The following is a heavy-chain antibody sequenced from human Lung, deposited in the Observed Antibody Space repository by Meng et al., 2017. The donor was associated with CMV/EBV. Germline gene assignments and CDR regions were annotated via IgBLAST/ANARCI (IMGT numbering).Heavy chain of an antibody. V-gene: IGHV3-23*01. CDR2: ISTSGGDT. CDR3: ANLGRTIRDY. Sequence: GESLKISCAASGFTFSSHALSWVRQAPGKGLEWVSSISTSGGDTYHADSVKGRFTTSRDNSKKTLYLQMNSLRAEDTAVYYCANLGRTIRDYWGQGTLVTVSS. J-gene: IGHJ4*02. CDR1: GFTFSSHA. D-gene: IGHD4/OR15-4a*01.